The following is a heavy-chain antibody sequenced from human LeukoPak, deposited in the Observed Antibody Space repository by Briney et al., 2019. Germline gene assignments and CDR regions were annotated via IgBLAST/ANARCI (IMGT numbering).Heavy chain of an antibody. J-gene: IGHJ4*02. CDR3: ARGYCSGGSCYALDY. Sequence: PSETLSLTCTVSGVSISSYYWSWIRQPPGKGLEWIGYIYYSGGTNYNPSLKSRVTISVDTSKNQFSLKLSSVTAADTAVYYCARGYCSGGSCYALDYWGQGTLVTVSS. V-gene: IGHV4-59*01. D-gene: IGHD2-15*01. CDR2: IYYSGGT. CDR1: GVSISSYY.